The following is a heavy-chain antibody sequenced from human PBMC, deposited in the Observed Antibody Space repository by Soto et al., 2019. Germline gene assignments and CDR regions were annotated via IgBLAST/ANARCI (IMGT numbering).Heavy chain of an antibody. CDR2: ISSSGGDT. CDR1: GFAFSNFG. V-gene: IGHV3-23*01. CDR3: GKDPRGPES. Sequence: EVQLLESGGGMVQPGGSLRISCAASGFAFSNFGMGWVRQAPGKGLEWVSGISSSGGDTFYADSVRGRFTISRDNFKNTLYLQMNSVRAEDTAVYYCGKDPRGPESWGQGTLVNVSS. J-gene: IGHJ5*02. D-gene: IGHD2-2*01.